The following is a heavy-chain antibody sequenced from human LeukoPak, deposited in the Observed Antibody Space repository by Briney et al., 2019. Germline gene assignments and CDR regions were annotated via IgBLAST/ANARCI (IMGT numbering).Heavy chain of an antibody. J-gene: IGHJ3*02. CDR2: IYYSGST. Sequence: SETLSLTCTVSGGSISSYYWSWIRQPPGKGLEWIGYIYYSGSTNYNPSLKSRVTISVDTSKNQFSLKLSSVTAADTAVYYCACPLPRSDAFDIWGQRTMVTVSS. V-gene: IGHV4-59*01. CDR1: GGSISSYY. CDR3: ACPLPRSDAFDI.